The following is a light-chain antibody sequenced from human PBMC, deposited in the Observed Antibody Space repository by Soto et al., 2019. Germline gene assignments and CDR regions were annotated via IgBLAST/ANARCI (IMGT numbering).Light chain of an antibody. Sequence: IVLTQSPGTLYLSPGERATLSCRASQSVSSSYLAWYQQKPDQAPRLLIYGVSSRATGIPYRFSGSGSGTDFSLTISRVEPEDFSVYYCQHYGSLVLTFGGGTKVAIK. CDR2: GVS. CDR3: QHYGSLVLT. J-gene: IGKJ4*01. CDR1: QSVSSSY. V-gene: IGKV3-20*01.